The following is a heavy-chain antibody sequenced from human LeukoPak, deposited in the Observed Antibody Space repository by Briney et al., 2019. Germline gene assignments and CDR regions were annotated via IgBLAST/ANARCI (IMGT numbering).Heavy chain of an antibody. J-gene: IGHJ4*02. V-gene: IGHV4-4*09. CDR2: VYTSGST. D-gene: IGHD4-11*01. CDR1: GGSISGGY. Sequence: SETLSLTCTVSGGSISGGYWSWLRQPPGRGLEWIGYVYTSGSTNYNPSLKSRVTISVDTSKSQFALKRSSVTAADTAVYYCAKSYFDYSTYYSYYFNLWGQGALVTVSS. CDR3: AKSYFDYSTYYSYYFNL.